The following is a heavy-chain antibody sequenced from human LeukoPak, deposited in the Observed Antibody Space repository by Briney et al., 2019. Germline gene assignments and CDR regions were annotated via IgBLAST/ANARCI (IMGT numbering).Heavy chain of an antibody. D-gene: IGHD6-13*01. Sequence: GASVKVSCKASGYTFTSYGISWVRQAPGQGLEWMGWISAYNGNTNYAQKFQGRVTMTRDTSISTAYMELSRLRSDDTAVYYCARTLEQLVRYWFDPWGQGTLVTVSS. J-gene: IGHJ5*02. V-gene: IGHV1-18*01. CDR2: ISAYNGNT. CDR1: GYTFTSYG. CDR3: ARTLEQLVRYWFDP.